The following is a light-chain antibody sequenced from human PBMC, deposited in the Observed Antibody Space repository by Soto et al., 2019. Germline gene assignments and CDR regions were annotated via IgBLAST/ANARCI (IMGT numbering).Light chain of an antibody. V-gene: IGLV1-51*01. CDR3: GTWDTSLSSEV. CDR1: SSNIENNS. Sequence: QAVVTQPPSVSAAPGQKVTISCSGSSSNIENNSVSWYRQLPDTAPKLLIYDNNKRPSGIPDRFSGSKSGTSATLGISGLQTGDAADYYCGTWDTSLSSEVFGGGTKLTVL. CDR2: DNN. J-gene: IGLJ2*01.